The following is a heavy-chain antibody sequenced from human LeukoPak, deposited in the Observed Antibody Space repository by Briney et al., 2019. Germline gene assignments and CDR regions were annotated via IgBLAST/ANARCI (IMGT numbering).Heavy chain of an antibody. Sequence: GASVKVSCKASGCTFTSYGISWVRQAPGQGLEWMGWINTNTGNPTYAQGFIGRFVFSLDTSVSTAYLQISSLKAEDTAVYYCARDRRQQLVRGDFDYWGQGTLVTVSS. V-gene: IGHV7-4-1*02. D-gene: IGHD6-13*01. J-gene: IGHJ4*02. CDR3: ARDRRQQLVRGDFDY. CDR1: GCTFTSYG. CDR2: INTNTGNP.